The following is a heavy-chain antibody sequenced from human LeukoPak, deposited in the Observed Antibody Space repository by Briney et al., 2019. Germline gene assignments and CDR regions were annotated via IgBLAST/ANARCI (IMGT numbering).Heavy chain of an antibody. J-gene: IGHJ4*02. V-gene: IGHV1-2*02. D-gene: IGHD3-10*01. CDR3: ARAALGVWFGEPLGGPTEY. CDR1: GYTFTGYY. Sequence: GSVKVSCKASGYTFTGYYIHWVRQAPGQGLEWMGWINLNSGGTYYAQSFQDRVTMTRDTSISTAYMELSRLRSDDTAVYYCARAALGVWFGEPLGGPTEYWGQGTLVTVSS. CDR2: INLNSGGT.